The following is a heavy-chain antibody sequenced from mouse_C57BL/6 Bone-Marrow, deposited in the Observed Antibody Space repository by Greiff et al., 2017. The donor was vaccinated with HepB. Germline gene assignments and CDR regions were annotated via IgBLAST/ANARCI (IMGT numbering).Heavy chain of an antibody. CDR2: IWGVGST. J-gene: IGHJ3*01. V-gene: IGHV2-6*01. CDR1: GFSFTSYG. Sequence: VQLKESGPGLVAPLQSLSITCTVSGFSFTSYGFDWVRQSPGKGLEWVGVIWGVGSTNYNSALKSRLCISKDKSKSQVFLKMNSLQTDDTAMYYCASIGFAYWGQGTLVTVSA. CDR3: ASIGFAY.